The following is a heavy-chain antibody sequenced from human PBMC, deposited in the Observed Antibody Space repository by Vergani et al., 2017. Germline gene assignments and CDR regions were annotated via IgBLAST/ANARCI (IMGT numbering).Heavy chain of an antibody. J-gene: IGHJ3*02. Sequence: EVQVVESWGGLVQPGGSLRLSRAASGFIFSDHYMDWVRQAPGKGLEWVGRIRNKANDYTTQYAASVKGRFTISRDDSKSYLYLQMNSLQTEDTALYYCVRVKGSNWNDHLYDIWGQGTLVTVSS. D-gene: IGHD1-1*01. CDR1: GFIFSDHY. CDR3: VRVKGSNWNDHLYDI. V-gene: IGHV3-72*01. CDR2: IRNKANDYTT.